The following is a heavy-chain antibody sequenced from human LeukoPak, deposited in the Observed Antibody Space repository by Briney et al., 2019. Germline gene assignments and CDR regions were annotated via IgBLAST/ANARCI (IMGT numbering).Heavy chain of an antibody. Sequence: ASVKVSCKASGYTFTSYYMHWVRQAPGQGLEGMGIINPSGGSTSYAQKFQGRVTMTRDMSTSTVYMELSSLRSEDTAVYYCARGETDMASYDYWGQGTLVTVSS. CDR3: ARGETDMASYDY. CDR1: GYTFTSYY. J-gene: IGHJ4*02. CDR2: INPSGGST. D-gene: IGHD5-18*01. V-gene: IGHV1-46*01.